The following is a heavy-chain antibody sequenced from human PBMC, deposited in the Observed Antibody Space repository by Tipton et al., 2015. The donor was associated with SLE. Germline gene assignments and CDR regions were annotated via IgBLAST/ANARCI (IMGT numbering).Heavy chain of an antibody. V-gene: IGHV3-23*01. J-gene: IGHJ3*02. CDR2: VSPRGSTI. Sequence: SLRLSCAASGFTFSTYAINWVRQAPGKGLEWVSTVSPRGSTIYYAHSVMGRFTMSRDNSKNTVYLEMNSLRAEDAALYYCVRRSFGAFDIWGQGTVLPVSS. D-gene: IGHD3-16*01. CDR1: GFTFSTYA. CDR3: VRRSFGAFDI.